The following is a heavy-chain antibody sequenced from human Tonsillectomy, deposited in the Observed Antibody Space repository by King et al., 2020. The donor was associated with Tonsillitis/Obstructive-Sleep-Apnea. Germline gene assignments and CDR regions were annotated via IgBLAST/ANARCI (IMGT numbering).Heavy chain of an antibody. Sequence: VQLVESGGGLVQPGGSLRLSCAASGFTFSSYEMNWVRQAPGKGLEWVSYISSSGSTIYYADSVKGRFTISRDNAKNSLYLQMNSLRAEDTAVYYCARARHSGSCGAQGYWGQGTLVTVSS. D-gene: IGHD1-26*01. J-gene: IGHJ4*02. V-gene: IGHV3-48*03. CDR1: GFTFSSYE. CDR2: ISSSGSTI. CDR3: ARARHSGSCGAQGY.